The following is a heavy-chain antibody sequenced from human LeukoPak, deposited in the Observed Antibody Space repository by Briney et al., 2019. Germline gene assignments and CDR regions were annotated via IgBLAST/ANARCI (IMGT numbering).Heavy chain of an antibody. CDR2: ISSSGSTI. J-gene: IGHJ4*02. Sequence: PVGSLRLSCAASGFTFSSYEMNWVRQGPGKGLEWVSYISSSGSTIYYADYVKGRFTISRDNAKNSLYLQMKSLRAEDTAVYYCARVFGPPASFDYWGQGPLLTVSS. D-gene: IGHD3-3*01. CDR1: GFTFSSYE. V-gene: IGHV3-48*03. CDR3: ARVFGPPASFDY.